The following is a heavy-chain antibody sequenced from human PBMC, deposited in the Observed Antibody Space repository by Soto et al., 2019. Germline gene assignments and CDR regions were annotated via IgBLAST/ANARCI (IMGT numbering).Heavy chain of an antibody. D-gene: IGHD2-2*01. CDR1: GGTFSSYA. V-gene: IGHV1-69*01. CDR3: ARDNRYCSSTSCYPYYYGMDV. CDR2: IIPIFGTA. J-gene: IGHJ6*02. Sequence: QVQLVQSGAEVKKPGSSVKVSCKASGGTFSSYAISWVRQAPGQGLEWMGGIIPIFGTANYAQKFQGRVTITADESTSTAYMELGSLRSEDTAVYYCARDNRYCSSTSCYPYYYGMDVWGQGTTVTVSS.